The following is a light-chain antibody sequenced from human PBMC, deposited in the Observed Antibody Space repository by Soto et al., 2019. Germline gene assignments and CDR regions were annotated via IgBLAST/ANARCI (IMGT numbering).Light chain of an antibody. CDR2: GAS. V-gene: IGKV3-15*01. CDR3: QRYKDWPLT. Sequence: EIVMTQSPATLSVSPGGRATLSCRASQSVSSNLAWYQQKPGQAPRLLIYGASTRATGFPARFSGSGSGTESTLTISSLQSEDFAVYYCQRYKDWPLTFGGGTKVDIK. J-gene: IGKJ4*01. CDR1: QSVSSN.